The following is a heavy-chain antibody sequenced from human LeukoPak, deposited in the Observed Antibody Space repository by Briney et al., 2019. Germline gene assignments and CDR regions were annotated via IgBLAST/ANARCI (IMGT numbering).Heavy chain of an antibody. CDR3: ARDLFSGASSDY. V-gene: IGHV3-53*01. J-gene: IGHJ4*02. Sequence: GGSLRLSCAASGFTFSSYGMHWVRQAPGKGLEWVSVIYSGGSTYYADSVKGRFTISRDNSKNTLYLQMNSLRAEDTAVYYCARDLFSGASSDYWGQGTLVTVSS. CDR1: GFTFSSYG. D-gene: IGHD4/OR15-4a*01. CDR2: IYSGGST.